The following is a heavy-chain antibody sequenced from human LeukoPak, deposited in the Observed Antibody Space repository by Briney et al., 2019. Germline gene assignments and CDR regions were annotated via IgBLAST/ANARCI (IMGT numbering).Heavy chain of an antibody. CDR1: GFTFSSYS. CDR2: ISSSSSYI. D-gene: IGHD1-26*01. CDR3: ARDFRYSGSYHHWFDP. V-gene: IGHV3-21*01. J-gene: IGHJ5*02. Sequence: KTGGSLRLSCAASGFTFSSYSMNWVRQAPGKGLEWVSSISSSSSYIYYADSVKGRFTISRDNAKNSLSLQMNSLRAEDTAVYYCARDFRYSGSYHHWFDPWGQGTLVTVSS.